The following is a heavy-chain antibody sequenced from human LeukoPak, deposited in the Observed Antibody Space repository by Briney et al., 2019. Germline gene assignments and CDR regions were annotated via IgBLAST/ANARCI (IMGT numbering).Heavy chain of an antibody. CDR1: GFTFSSYA. CDR2: ISGSGGST. CDR3: AKASLGEYLVPYFDY. Sequence: PGGSLRLSCAASGFTFSSYAMSWVRQAPGKGLEWVSAISGSGGSTYYADSVKGRFTISRDNSKNTLYLQMNSLRAEDTAVYYCAKASLGEYLVPYFDYWGQGTLVTVSS. J-gene: IGHJ4*02. D-gene: IGHD3-16*01. V-gene: IGHV3-23*01.